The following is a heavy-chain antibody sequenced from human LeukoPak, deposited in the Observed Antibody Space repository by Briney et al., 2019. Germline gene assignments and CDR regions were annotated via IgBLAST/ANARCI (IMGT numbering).Heavy chain of an antibody. J-gene: IGHJ4*02. V-gene: IGHV4-34*01. D-gene: IGHD2-15*01. CDR3: ATQAPGGPLEY. CDR1: GGSFSGYY. CDR2: INHSGST. Sequence: LRLSETLSLTCAVYGGSFSGYYWSWIRQPPGKGLEWIGEINHSGSTNYNPSLKSRVTISVDTSKNQFSLKLSSVTAADTAVYYCATQAPGGPLEYWGQGTLVTVSS.